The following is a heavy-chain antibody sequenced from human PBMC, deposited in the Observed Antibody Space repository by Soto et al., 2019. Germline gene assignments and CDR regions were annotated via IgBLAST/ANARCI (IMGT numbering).Heavy chain of an antibody. CDR3: ARVIMRSWVVIATIYMDV. V-gene: IGHV1-18*01. CDR1: GYTFTSYG. Sequence: ASVKVSCKASGYTFTSYGISWVRQAPGQGLEWMGWISAYNGNTNYAQKLQGRVTMTTDTSTSTAYMELRSLRSDDTAVYYCARVIMRSWVVIATIYMDVWGKGTTVTVSS. CDR2: ISAYNGNT. D-gene: IGHD2-21*01. J-gene: IGHJ6*03.